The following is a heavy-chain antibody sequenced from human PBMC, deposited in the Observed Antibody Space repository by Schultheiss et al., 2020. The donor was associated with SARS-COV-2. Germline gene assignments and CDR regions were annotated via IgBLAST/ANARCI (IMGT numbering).Heavy chain of an antibody. D-gene: IGHD3-9*01. CDR2: IIPILGIA. CDR3: ARVTGHGVYWFDP. Sequence: SVKVSCKASGYTFTSYGISWVRQAPGQGLEWMGRIIPILGIANYAQKFQGRVTITADKSTSTAYMELSSLRSEDTAVYYCARVTGHGVYWFDPWGQGTLVTVSS. V-gene: IGHV1-69*04. J-gene: IGHJ5*02. CDR1: GYTFTSYG.